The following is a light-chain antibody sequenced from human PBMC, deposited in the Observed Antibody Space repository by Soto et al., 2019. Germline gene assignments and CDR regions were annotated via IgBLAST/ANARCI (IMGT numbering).Light chain of an antibody. Sequence: EIRMTQSPSTLSASVGDRVTITCRASQSIGRWLAWFQQRPGKAPKLLMYDASSLEGGVPSRFSGSGSGTDFTLAISSLQPEDSATYYCLQAIKYPWTFGQGTKVDIK. CDR2: DAS. CDR1: QSIGRW. V-gene: IGKV1-5*01. J-gene: IGKJ1*01. CDR3: LQAIKYPWT.